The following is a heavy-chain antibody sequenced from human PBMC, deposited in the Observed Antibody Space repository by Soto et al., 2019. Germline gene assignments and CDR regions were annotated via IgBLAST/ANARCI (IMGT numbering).Heavy chain of an antibody. CDR2: ISASGGST. D-gene: IGHD5-18*01. J-gene: IGHJ5*01. Sequence: GGSLRLSCAASGFTFSTYAMTWVRQAPGKGLEWVSAISASGGSTYYADSVKGRFTISRDNSQNTLYLQMNSLRVEDTAVYYCAKGGFPYSYGYWFYCWGQGPLVTVSS. CDR1: GFTFSTYA. CDR3: AKGGFPYSYGYWFYC. V-gene: IGHV3-23*01.